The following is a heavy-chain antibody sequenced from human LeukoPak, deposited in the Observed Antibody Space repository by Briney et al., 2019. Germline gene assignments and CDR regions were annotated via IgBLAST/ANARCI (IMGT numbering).Heavy chain of an antibody. J-gene: IGHJ4*02. Sequence: SETLSLTCTVSSGSISSSSYFWGRIRQPPGKGLEWIGTIYYSGSTYYNPSLKSRVTFSLDTSNNQISLKLSSVTAADTAVYFCPRHNPFRPFPDYWGQGTLVTVSS. CDR2: IYYSGST. CDR3: PRHNPFRPFPDY. D-gene: IGHD2/OR15-2a*01. V-gene: IGHV4-39*01. CDR1: SGSISSSSYF.